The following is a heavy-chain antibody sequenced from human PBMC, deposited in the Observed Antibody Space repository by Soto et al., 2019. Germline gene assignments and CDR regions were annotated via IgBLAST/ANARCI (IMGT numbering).Heavy chain of an antibody. CDR3: GAFSQLYGSGSLDY. V-gene: IGHV4-39*01. CDR2: IYYSGST. D-gene: IGHD3-10*01. CDR1: GGSISSSSYY. Sequence: SETLSLTCTVSGGSISSSSYYWGWIRQPPGKGLEWIGSIYYSGSTYYNPSLKSRVTISVDTSKNQFSLKLSSVTAADTAVYYCGAFSQLYGSGSLDYWGQGTLVTVSS. J-gene: IGHJ4*02.